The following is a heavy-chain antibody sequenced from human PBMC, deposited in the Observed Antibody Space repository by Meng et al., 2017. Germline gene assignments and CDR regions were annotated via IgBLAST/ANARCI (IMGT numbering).Heavy chain of an antibody. CDR2: INWNGGNT. V-gene: IGHV3-20*04. CDR1: GFTYDDHG. J-gene: IGHJ4*02. CDR3: VRGCYGDLGDY. Sequence: EWQVGGVGGGWVRPGGSRRFSCAASGFTYDDHGMSWVRQAPGKGLEWVSGINWNGGNTGYADSVKGRFTISRDSAKKSLYLQMNSLRAEDTALYYCVRGCYGDLGDYWGQGTLVTVSS. D-gene: IGHD2-15*01.